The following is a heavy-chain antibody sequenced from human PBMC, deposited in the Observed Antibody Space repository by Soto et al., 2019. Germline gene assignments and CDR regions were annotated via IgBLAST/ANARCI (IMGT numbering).Heavy chain of an antibody. D-gene: IGHD3-3*01. V-gene: IGHV1-18*04. CDR2: ISAYDGKT. CDR3: ARDPHEFWTSSSFDP. J-gene: IGHJ5*02. CDR1: AYTFNTHS. Sequence: SVKVSCKPSAYTFNTHSINWVRLALGQGLELMGWISAYDGKTTYAGKFRGRVTLTTDTSTSTAYMELRSLRSDDTPLHHSARDPHEFWTSSSFDPWGQGTPLTDSS.